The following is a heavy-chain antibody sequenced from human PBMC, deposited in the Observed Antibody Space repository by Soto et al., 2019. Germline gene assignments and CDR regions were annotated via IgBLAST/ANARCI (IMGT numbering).Heavy chain of an antibody. CDR2: ISGSGGST. Sequence: GGSLRLSCAASGFTFSSYAMSWVRQAPGKGLEWVSAISGSGGSTYYADSVKGRFTISRDNSKNTLYLQMNSLRAEDTAVYYCAKDLSPLLLEYFHFRGQRTLVPVSA. V-gene: IGHV3-23*01. CDR3: AKDLSPLLLEYFHF. CDR1: GFTFSSYA. J-gene: IGHJ1*01. D-gene: IGHD3-16*02.